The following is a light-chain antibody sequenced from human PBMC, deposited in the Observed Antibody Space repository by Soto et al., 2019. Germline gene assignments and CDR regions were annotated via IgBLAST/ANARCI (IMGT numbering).Light chain of an antibody. CDR2: AAS. CDR3: QQSYSWWT. CDR1: QSISDY. Sequence: DIPMTQSPSSLSASVGDRVTITCRASQSISDYLNWYQQKPGKAPKLLIYAASSLQSGVPSRFSGSGSGTDFTLTISSLQPEDFATYYCQQSYSWWTFGQGTKVEIK. J-gene: IGKJ1*01. V-gene: IGKV1-39*01.